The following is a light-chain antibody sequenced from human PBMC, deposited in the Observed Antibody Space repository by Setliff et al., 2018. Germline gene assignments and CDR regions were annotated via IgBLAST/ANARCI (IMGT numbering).Light chain of an antibody. CDR3: CSYQRPSTAV. J-gene: IGLJ3*02. V-gene: IGLV2-23*02. Sequence: QSVLTQPASVSGSPGQSITISCTGTTNNIGSYNLVSWYQQHPGRAPKLMISEVSERPSGVSVRFSGSKSGNTASLTISGLRPEDEADYYCCSYQRPSTAVFGGGTKVTVL. CDR2: EVS. CDR1: TNNIGSYNL.